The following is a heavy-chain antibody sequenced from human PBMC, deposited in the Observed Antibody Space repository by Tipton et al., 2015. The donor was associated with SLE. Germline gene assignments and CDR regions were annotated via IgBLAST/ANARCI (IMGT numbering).Heavy chain of an antibody. CDR3: ARDDPDGDGGGIPGDY. V-gene: IGHV4-61*01. CDR1: GGSISSGSHY. Sequence: TLSLTCTVSGGSISSGSHYWSWIRQPPGKGLEWIGNILYSGDTNYNPSLKSRVTISLDTSRKQFSLSLNSVTAADTAVYFCARDDPDGDGGGIPGDYWGQGTLVTVS. J-gene: IGHJ4*02. D-gene: IGHD4-17*01. CDR2: ILYSGDT.